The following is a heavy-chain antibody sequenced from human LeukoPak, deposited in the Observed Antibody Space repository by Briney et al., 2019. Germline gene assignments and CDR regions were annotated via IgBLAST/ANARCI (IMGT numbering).Heavy chain of an antibody. V-gene: IGHV4-31*03. Sequence: SETLSLTCTVSGGSISSGGYYWSWIRQHPGKGLEWIGYIYYSGSTYYNPSLKSRVTISVDTSKNQFSLKLSSVTAADTAVYYCARDGGATENYFDYWGQGTLVTASS. D-gene: IGHD5-12*01. CDR3: ARDGGATENYFDY. CDR1: GGSISSGGYY. CDR2: IYYSGST. J-gene: IGHJ4*02.